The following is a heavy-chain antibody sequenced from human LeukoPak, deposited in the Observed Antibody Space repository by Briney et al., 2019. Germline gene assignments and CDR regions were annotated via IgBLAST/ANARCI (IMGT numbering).Heavy chain of an antibody. Sequence: GESLKISFKGSGYSFTSYWIAWGRQLPGKGLEWMGILYPGDSDTRYSPSFQGQVLISADKSISTAYLQWSSLKASDTAMYYCARFHYYGSGSDNWFDPWGQGTPVTVSS. J-gene: IGHJ5*02. CDR2: LYPGDSDT. CDR3: ARFHYYGSGSDNWFDP. D-gene: IGHD3-10*01. V-gene: IGHV5-51*01. CDR1: GYSFTSYW.